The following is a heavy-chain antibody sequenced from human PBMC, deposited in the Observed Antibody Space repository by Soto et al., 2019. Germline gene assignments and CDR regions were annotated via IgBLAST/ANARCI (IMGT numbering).Heavy chain of an antibody. J-gene: IGHJ3*02. V-gene: IGHV4-34*01. D-gene: IGHD1-1*01. Sequence: QVQLQQWGAGLLKPSETLSLTCAVFGGSVNSGNYYWSWIRQPPGKGLEWIGEMSHSGGTHFNPSLKSRVTISVDTSKNQFSLKMSSVTAADTALYYCARVERGTATTVVDAFDIWVPGTRVTVSS. CDR2: MSHSGGT. CDR1: GGSVNSGNYY. CDR3: ARVERGTATTVVDAFDI.